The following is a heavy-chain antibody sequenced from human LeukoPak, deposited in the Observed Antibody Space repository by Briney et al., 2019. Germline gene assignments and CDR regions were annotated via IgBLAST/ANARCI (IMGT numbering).Heavy chain of an antibody. CDR2: ISSSSSYI. V-gene: IGHV3-21*01. Sequence: GRSLRLSCAASGFTFSSYSMNWVRQAPGKGLEWVSSISSSSSYIYYADSVKGRFTISRDNAKNSLYLQMNSLRAEDTAVYYCARDRGWAYDSSGYYNYYYYYYMDVWGKGTTVTVSS. D-gene: IGHD3-22*01. CDR1: GFTFSSYS. J-gene: IGHJ6*03. CDR3: ARDRGWAYDSSGYYNYYYYYYMDV.